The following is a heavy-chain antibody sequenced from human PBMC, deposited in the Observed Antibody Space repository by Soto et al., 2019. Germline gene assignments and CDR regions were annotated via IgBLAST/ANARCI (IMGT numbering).Heavy chain of an antibody. CDR3: ARDLPGLYGAPGGNWFDP. CDR2: IIPILGST. J-gene: IGHJ5*02. CDR1: GYTFTNYA. Sequence: ASVKVSCKASGYTFTNYAMHWVRQAPGQGLEWMGRIIPILGSTSYAQKFQGRVTMTRDTSTSTVYMELSSLRSEDTAVYYCARDLPGLYGAPGGNWFDPWGQGILVTVSS. V-gene: IGHV1-46*01. D-gene: IGHD4-17*01.